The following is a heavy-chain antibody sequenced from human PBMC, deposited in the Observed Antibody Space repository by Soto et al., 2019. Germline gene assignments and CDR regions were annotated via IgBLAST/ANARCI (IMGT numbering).Heavy chain of an antibody. D-gene: IGHD3-22*01. J-gene: IGHJ4*02. CDR2: VYRGTS. Sequence: SETLSLTCSVSGDSISSYSWSWIRQPAGKGLEWLGRVYRGTSNYNPSLKSRLIMSLDTSKNQFSLNLRSVTAADTAVYYCARESLKETITMTVVIDHWGQGTQVTVSS. CDR1: GDSISSYS. CDR3: ARESLKETITMTVVIDH. V-gene: IGHV4-4*07.